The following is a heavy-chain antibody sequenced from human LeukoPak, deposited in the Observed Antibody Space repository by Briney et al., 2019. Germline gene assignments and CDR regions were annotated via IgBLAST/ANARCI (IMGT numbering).Heavy chain of an antibody. J-gene: IGHJ4*02. CDR3: AKDDRKVGYSYGWGYFDY. CDR2: ISGSGGST. Sequence: GGSLRLSCAASGFTFSSYAMSWVRQAPGKGLEWVSAISGSGGSTYYADSVKGRFTISRDNSKNTLYLQMNSLRAEDTAVYYCAKDDRKVGYSYGWGYFDYWGQGTLVTVSS. CDR1: GFTFSSYA. D-gene: IGHD5-18*01. V-gene: IGHV3-23*01.